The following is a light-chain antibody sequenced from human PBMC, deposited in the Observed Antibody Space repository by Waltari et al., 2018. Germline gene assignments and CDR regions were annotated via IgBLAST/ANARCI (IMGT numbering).Light chain of an antibody. CDR1: SSDVGSYNL. Sequence: QSALTQPASVSGSPGQSITISCTGTSSDVGSYNLFSWYQQHPGKAPKLMIYEVSKRPSGVSNRFSGSKSGNTASLTISGLQAEDEADYYCYSYAGSSPVVFGGGTKLTVL. CDR3: YSYAGSSPVV. V-gene: IGLV2-23*02. J-gene: IGLJ2*01. CDR2: EVS.